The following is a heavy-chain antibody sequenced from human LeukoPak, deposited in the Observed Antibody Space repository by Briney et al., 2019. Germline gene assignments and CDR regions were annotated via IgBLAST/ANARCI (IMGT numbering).Heavy chain of an antibody. CDR3: AKRGSTYLAYYFDD. J-gene: IGHJ4*02. D-gene: IGHD1-1*01. V-gene: IGHV4-39*01. CDR2: IYYTGSS. CDR1: GASISNSNHY. Sequence: SETLSLTCTVSGASISNSNHYWAWIRQPPGKALEWLGNIYYTGSSYQSPTLGSRVTISVDTSNNQFSLNLSSVTAADTAIYFCAKRGSTYLAYYFDDWGQGTLATVSS.